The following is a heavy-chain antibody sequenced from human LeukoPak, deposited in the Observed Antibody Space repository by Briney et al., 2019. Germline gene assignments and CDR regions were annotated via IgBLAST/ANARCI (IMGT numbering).Heavy chain of an antibody. V-gene: IGHV1-18*01. D-gene: IGHD3-22*01. CDR3: ARVGSSGYYYTYGWFDP. Sequence: ASAKVSCKASGYTFTSYGISWVRQAPGQGLEWMGWISAYNGNTNYAQKLQGRVTMTTDTSTSTAYMELRSLRSDDTAVYYCARVGSSGYYYTYGWFDPWGQGTLVTVSS. CDR1: GYTFTSYG. J-gene: IGHJ5*02. CDR2: ISAYNGNT.